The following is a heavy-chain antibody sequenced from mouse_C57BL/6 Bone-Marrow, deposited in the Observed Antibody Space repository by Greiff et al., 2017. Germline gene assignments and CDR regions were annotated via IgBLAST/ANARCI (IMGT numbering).Heavy chain of an antibody. D-gene: IGHD4-1*01. CDR2: ISSGGSYT. J-gene: IGHJ3*01. CDR1: GFTFSSYG. CDR3: ARYWAGFAY. V-gene: IGHV5-6*01. Sequence: EVMLVESGGDLVKPGGSLKLSCAASGFTFSSYGMSWVRQTPDKRLEWVATISSGGSYTYYPDSVKGRFTISRDNAKNTLYLQMSSLKSEDTAMXYCARYWAGFAYWGQGTLGTVSA.